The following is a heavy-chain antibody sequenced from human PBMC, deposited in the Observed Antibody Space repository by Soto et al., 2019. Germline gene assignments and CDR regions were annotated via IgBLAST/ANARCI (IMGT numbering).Heavy chain of an antibody. CDR3: ARDKITGLFDY. D-gene: IGHD2-8*02. CDR2: INHSGGT. CDR1: GGSFSGYY. J-gene: IGHJ4*02. Sequence: QVQLQQWGAGLLKPSETLSLTCAVYGGSFSGYYWTWIRQPPGTGLEWIGEINHSGGTNYNPSLISRVTISVDTSKHQFSLKLTSVTAADTAVYYCARDKITGLFDYWGQGTLVTVSS. V-gene: IGHV4-34*01.